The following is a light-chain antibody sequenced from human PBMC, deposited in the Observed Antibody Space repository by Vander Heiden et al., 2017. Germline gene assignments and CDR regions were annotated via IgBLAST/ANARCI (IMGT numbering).Light chain of an antibody. CDR3: QSYDSNNHVI. J-gene: IGLJ2*01. CDR1: SGNIASTY. Sequence: NFLLTQPHSVSESPGKTVIISCTRSSGNIASTYMQWYQQRPGSVPTTVIYENDQRPSGVPDRFTGSIDISSNSASLTISGLKTEDEADYFCQSYDSNNHVIFGGGTKVTVL. V-gene: IGLV6-57*03. CDR2: END.